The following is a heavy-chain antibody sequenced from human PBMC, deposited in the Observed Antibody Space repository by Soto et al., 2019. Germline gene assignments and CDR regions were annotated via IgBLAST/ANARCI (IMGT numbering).Heavy chain of an antibody. CDR1: GGTFSSYA. CDR2: IIPIFGTA. D-gene: IGHD6-6*01. V-gene: IGHV1-69*13. Sequence: ASVKVSCKASGGTFSSYAISWVRQAPGQGLEWMGGIIPIFGTANYAQKFQGRVTITADESTSTAYMELSSLRSEDTAVYYCASQNPMSIAAPTNAFDIWGQGTMVTVSS. CDR3: ASQNPMSIAAPTNAFDI. J-gene: IGHJ3*02.